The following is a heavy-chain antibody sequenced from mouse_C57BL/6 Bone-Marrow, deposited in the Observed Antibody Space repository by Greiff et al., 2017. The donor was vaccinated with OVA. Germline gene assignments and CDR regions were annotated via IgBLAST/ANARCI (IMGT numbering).Heavy chain of an antibody. CDR3: ARRYYDYDGYAMDY. D-gene: IGHD2-4*01. J-gene: IGHJ4*01. V-gene: IGHV1-72*01. Sequence: VKQSCKASGYTFTSYWMHWVKQRPGRGLEWIGRIDPNSGGTKYNEKFKSKATLTVDKPSSTAYMQLSSLTSEDSAVYYCARRYYDYDGYAMDYWGQGTSVTVSS. CDR2: IDPNSGGT. CDR1: GYTFTSYW.